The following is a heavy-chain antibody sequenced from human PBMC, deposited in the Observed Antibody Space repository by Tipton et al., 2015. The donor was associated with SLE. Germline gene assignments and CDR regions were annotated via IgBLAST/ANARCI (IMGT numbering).Heavy chain of an antibody. V-gene: IGHV4-61*02. D-gene: IGHD2-15*01. CDR1: VGFIRGGNLY. J-gene: IGHJ4*02. CDR3: ARAWQGYCSGGTCYVLDY. Sequence: TLSLTCTVSVGFIRGGNLYWSWLRQPAGKRLGGIGRIFGSGSPIYTPSLKSPVTISVDTSKNQFSLKLRSVTAADTAVYYCARAWQGYCSGGTCYVLDYLGQGTLVTVSS. CDR2: IFGSGSP.